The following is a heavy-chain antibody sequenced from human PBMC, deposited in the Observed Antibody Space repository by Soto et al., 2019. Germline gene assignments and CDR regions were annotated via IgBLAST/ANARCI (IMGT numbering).Heavy chain of an antibody. CDR1: GFPFSSYA. Sequence: GGSLRLSCAASGFPFSSYAMSWVRQAPGKGLEWVSAISGSGGSTYYADSVKGRFTISRDNSKNTLYLQMNSLRAEDTAVYYCAKGSDILTAYDAFDIWGQGTMVTVSS. D-gene: IGHD3-9*01. J-gene: IGHJ3*02. CDR2: ISGSGGST. V-gene: IGHV3-23*01. CDR3: AKGSDILTAYDAFDI.